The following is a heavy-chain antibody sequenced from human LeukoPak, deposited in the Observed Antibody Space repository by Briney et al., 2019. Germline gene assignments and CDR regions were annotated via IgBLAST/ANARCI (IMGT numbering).Heavy chain of an antibody. CDR3: ASGDCSSTSCYSRRSYYYYYYMDV. J-gene: IGHJ6*03. D-gene: IGHD2-2*01. Sequence: ASVKVSCKASGGTFSSYAFSWVRQAPGQGLEWMGGIIPIFGTANYAQKFQGRVTITTDESTSTAYMELSSLRSEDTAVYYCASGDCSSTSCYSRRSYYYYYYMDVWGKGTTVTVSS. CDR1: GGTFSSYA. CDR2: IIPIFGTA. V-gene: IGHV1-69*05.